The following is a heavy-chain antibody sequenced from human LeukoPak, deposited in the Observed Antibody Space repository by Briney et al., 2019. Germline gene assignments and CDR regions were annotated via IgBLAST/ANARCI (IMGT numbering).Heavy chain of an antibody. J-gene: IGHJ4*02. CDR3: ARRRGYSYGYFDY. CDR1: GGSFSGYY. V-gene: IGHV4-34*01. CDR2: INHSGST. D-gene: IGHD5-18*01. Sequence: SETLSLTCAVYGGSFSGYYWSWIRQPPGKGLEWIGEINHSGSTNYNPSLKSRVTISVDTSKNRFSLKLSSVTAADTAVYYCARRRGYSYGYFDYWGQGTLVTVSS.